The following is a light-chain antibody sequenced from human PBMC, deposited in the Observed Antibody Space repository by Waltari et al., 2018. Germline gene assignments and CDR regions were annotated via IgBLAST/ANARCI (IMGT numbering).Light chain of an antibody. CDR1: SGHSSNV. CDR3: QTGGHGTWV. Sequence: ASASLGASVKLTCTLSSGHSSNVIAWLQQQPEKGPRYLMKVNSDGSHSKGDKIPDRFSGSSSGTEHYLTISSLQSEDEADYYCQTGGHGTWVFGGGTKLTVL. V-gene: IGLV4-69*01. J-gene: IGLJ3*02. CDR2: VNSDGSH.